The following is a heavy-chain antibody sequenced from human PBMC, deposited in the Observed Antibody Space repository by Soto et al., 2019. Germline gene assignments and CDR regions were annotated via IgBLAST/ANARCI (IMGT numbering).Heavy chain of an antibody. J-gene: IGHJ4*02. CDR2: IYWDDDK. CDR1: GFSLSTTGVG. D-gene: IGHD2-2*01. CDR3: ARESRRFFDC. Sequence: QITLKESGPPLVNPTQPLTLTCTFSGFSLSTTGVGVGWIRQPPGKALEWLAIIYWDDDKRYSPSLKSRLTITKDTSNNQVVLTMTNMDPVDTATYYCARESRRFFDCWGQGTLVTVSS. V-gene: IGHV2-5*02.